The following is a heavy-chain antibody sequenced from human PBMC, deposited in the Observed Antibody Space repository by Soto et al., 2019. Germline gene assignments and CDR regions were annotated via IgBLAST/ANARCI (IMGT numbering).Heavy chain of an antibody. CDR3: AKDKPGTTSFDC. V-gene: IGHV3-23*01. CDR2: ISDRGDTT. D-gene: IGHD1-1*01. Sequence: TGGSLRLSCAASGFTISSYAMYWVRQAPGKGLEWVSAISDRGDTTHYADSVKGRFTISRDTSKNTLYLQLNTLRADDTAVYYCAKDKPGTTSFDCWGQGTLVTVSS. J-gene: IGHJ4*02. CDR1: GFTISSYA.